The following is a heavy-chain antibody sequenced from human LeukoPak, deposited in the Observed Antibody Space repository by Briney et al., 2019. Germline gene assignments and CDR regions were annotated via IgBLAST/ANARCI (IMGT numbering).Heavy chain of an antibody. Sequence: SETLSLTCTVSGGSISSSNSYWGWIRQPPGKGLEWIGTLSYSGSTYYNPSLKSRITISVDTSKSQFSLKLTSVTAADTAVYYCARWEGGSYYDFDYWGQGTLVTVSS. V-gene: IGHV4-39*01. CDR1: GGSISSSNSY. D-gene: IGHD1-26*01. J-gene: IGHJ4*02. CDR2: LSYSGST. CDR3: ARWEGGSYYDFDY.